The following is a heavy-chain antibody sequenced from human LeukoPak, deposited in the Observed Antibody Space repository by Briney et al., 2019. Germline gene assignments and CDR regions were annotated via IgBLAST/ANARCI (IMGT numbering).Heavy chain of an antibody. J-gene: IGHJ4*02. CDR1: GYSISSNYY. CDR3: AREHFDY. Sequence: PSETLSLTCAVSGYSISSNYYWGWIRRPPGKGREWIGCFYHSGNTYYNPSLKSRVTISVDTSKNQFSLKLSSVTAADTAVYYCAREHFDYWGQGALVTVSS. V-gene: IGHV4-38-2*02. CDR2: FYHSGNT.